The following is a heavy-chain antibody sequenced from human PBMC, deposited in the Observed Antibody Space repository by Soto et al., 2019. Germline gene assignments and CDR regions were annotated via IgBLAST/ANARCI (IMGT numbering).Heavy chain of an antibody. V-gene: IGHV4-30-2*01. D-gene: IGHD2-2*01. CDR1: GGSISSGGYS. CDR3: ARNPAAIGYGMDV. Sequence: QLQLQESGSGLVKPSQTLSLTCAVSGGSISSGGYSWSWIRQPPGKGLEWIGYIYHSGSTYYNPSLKSRVTISVDRSKNQFSLTLSSVTAADTPVYYCARNPAAIGYGMDVWGQGTTVTVSS. CDR2: IYHSGST. J-gene: IGHJ6*02.